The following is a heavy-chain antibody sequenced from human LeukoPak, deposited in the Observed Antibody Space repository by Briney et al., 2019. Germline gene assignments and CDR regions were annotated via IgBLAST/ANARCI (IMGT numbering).Heavy chain of an antibody. CDR1: GDSISSSSYY. CDR2: IYYSGNT. CDR3: ARGLGYFDFWSGYPLDY. V-gene: IGHV4-39*01. J-gene: IGHJ4*02. Sequence: PSETLSLTCTVSGDSISSSSYYWGWIRQPPGKGLEWIGSIYYSGNTYYTPSLKSRVTISVDTSKNQFSLKLSSVTAADTAVYYCARGLGYFDFWSGYPLDYWGQGTLVTVSS. D-gene: IGHD3-3*01.